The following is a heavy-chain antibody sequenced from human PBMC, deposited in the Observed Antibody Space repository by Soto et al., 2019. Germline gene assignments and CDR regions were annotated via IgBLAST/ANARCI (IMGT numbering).Heavy chain of an antibody. CDR3: TTDGDALMGWRVKTDFNKLDT. V-gene: IGHV1-46*01. CDR2: IDPNDGDT. D-gene: IGHD6-13*01. J-gene: IGHJ4*02. Sequence: LVQSGSQVKRPGASVKVSCRTSEYTFTSYLLHWVRQAPGQGLEWVGVIDPNDGDTIYAQIFKGRAARTRDTSTKTVYLELIRLASGEAAVYFSTTDGDALMGWRVKTDFNKLDTGAQGTGVPV. CDR1: EYTFTSYL.